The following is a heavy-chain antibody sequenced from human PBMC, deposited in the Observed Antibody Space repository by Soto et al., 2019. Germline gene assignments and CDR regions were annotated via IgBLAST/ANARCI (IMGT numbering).Heavy chain of an antibody. Sequence: QVQLVESGGGVVQPGRSLRLSCAASGFTFSNYAMHWVRQAPGKGLDWVALISYDGSGKYYADSVKGRFTISRDNSKSTLFLQMNSLSTEDAAVYYCATESLAGPTHGGTYPNDYWGQGTQVTVSS. V-gene: IGHV3-30*04. J-gene: IGHJ4*02. CDR1: GFTFSNYA. CDR2: ISYDGSGK. CDR3: ATESLAGPTHGGTYPNDY. D-gene: IGHD1-26*01.